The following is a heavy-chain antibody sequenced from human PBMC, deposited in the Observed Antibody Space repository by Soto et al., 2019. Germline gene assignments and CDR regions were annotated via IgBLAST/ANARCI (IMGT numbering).Heavy chain of an antibody. Sequence: QVQLVESGGGVVQPGRSLRLSCAASGFTFSSYGMHWVRQAPGKGLEWVAVISYDGSNKYYADSVKGRFTISRDNSKNTLYQQMNCLRAEDTAVYYCAKILQLGDYAYYYYGMDVWGQGTTVTVSS. CDR3: AKILQLGDYAYYYYGMDV. J-gene: IGHJ6*02. CDR2: ISYDGSNK. D-gene: IGHD4-17*01. CDR1: GFTFSSYG. V-gene: IGHV3-30*18.